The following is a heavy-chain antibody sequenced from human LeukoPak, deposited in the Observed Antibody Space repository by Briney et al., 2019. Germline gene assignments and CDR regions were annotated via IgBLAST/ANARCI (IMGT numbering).Heavy chain of an antibody. Sequence: SVKDSCKASGGTFSSYAISWVRQAPGQGLEWMGRIIPIFGTANYAQKFQGRVTITTDESTSTAYMELSSLRSEDTAVYYCASLYGDYGENYFDYWGQGTLVTVSS. J-gene: IGHJ4*02. CDR3: ASLYGDYGENYFDY. CDR1: GGTFSSYA. D-gene: IGHD4-17*01. CDR2: IIPIFGTA. V-gene: IGHV1-69*05.